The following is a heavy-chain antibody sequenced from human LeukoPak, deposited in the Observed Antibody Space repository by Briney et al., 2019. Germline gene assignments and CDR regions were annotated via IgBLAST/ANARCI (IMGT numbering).Heavy chain of an antibody. J-gene: IGHJ4*02. Sequence: SETLSLTCAVYGGSFSGYYWSWIRQPPGKGLEWIGEINHSGSTNYNPSLKSRVTISVDTSKNQFSLKLSSVTAADTAVYYCARQNHLRYFDWFLLPDFDYWGQGTLVTVSS. CDR1: GGSFSGYY. CDR3: ARQNHLRYFDWFLLPDFDY. V-gene: IGHV4-34*01. D-gene: IGHD3-9*01. CDR2: INHSGST.